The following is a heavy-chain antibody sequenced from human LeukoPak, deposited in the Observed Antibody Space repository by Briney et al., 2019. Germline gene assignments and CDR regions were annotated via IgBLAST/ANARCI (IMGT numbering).Heavy chain of an antibody. CDR2: ISYDGSNK. CDR1: GFTFSSYG. J-gene: IGHJ6*02. D-gene: IGHD6-19*01. Sequence: PGWSLRLSCAASGFTFSSYGMHWVRQAPAKGLEWVAVISYDGSNKYYADSVKGRFTISRDNSKNTLYLQMNSLRAEDTAVYYCAKEQWLVGSYYYGMDVWGQGTTVTVSS. CDR3: AKEQWLVGSYYYGMDV. V-gene: IGHV3-30*18.